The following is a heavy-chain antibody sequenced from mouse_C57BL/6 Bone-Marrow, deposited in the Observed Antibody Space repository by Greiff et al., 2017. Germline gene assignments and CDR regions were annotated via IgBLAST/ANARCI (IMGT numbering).Heavy chain of an antibody. D-gene: IGHD1-1*01. CDR2: IDPEDGET. CDR3: AQFSDYYGSPAWFAY. Sequence: VQLQQPGAELVRPGASVKLSCTASGFNIKDDYMHWVKQRTEQGLEWIGRIDPEDGETKYAPKFQGKATITADTSSNTAFLQLSSLTSEDTAVYYCAQFSDYYGSPAWFAYWGQGTLVTVSA. J-gene: IGHJ3*01. V-gene: IGHV14-2*01. CDR1: GFNIKDDY.